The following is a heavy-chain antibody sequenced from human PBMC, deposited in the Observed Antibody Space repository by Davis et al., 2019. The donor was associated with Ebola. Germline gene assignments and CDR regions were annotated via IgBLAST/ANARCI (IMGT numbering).Heavy chain of an antibody. CDR2: IDPSDSYT. D-gene: IGHD5-24*01. CDR1: GYSFTSYW. Sequence: GESLKISCKGSGYSFTSYWISWVRQMPGKGLEWMGRIDPSDSYTNYSPSFQGHVTISADKSISTAYLQWSSLKASDTAMYYCATRVEMATIRDYWGQGALVTVSS. CDR3: ATRVEMATIRDY. V-gene: IGHV5-10-1*01. J-gene: IGHJ4*02.